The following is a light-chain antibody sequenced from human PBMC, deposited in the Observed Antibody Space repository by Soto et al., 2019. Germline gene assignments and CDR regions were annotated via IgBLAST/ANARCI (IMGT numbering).Light chain of an antibody. CDR2: AAS. J-gene: IGKJ4*01. CDR1: LSFSNF. V-gene: IGKV1-39*01. CDR3: QQSHSTPRLS. Sequence: DIQMTQSPSSLYASVGEKLTITCRANLSFSNFLNWYQKKPGEVPRLLIFAASRLEGGVPSRFSGSGSGTDFALTINSLQPDDFATYYCQQSHSTPRLSFGGGTRV.